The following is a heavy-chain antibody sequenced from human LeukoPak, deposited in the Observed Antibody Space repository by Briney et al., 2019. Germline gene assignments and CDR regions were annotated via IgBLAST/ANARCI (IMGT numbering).Heavy chain of an antibody. J-gene: IGHJ4*02. Sequence: TSETLSLTCAVYGGSFSGYYWSWIRQPPGKGLEWIGEINHSGSTNYNPSLKSRVTISVDTSKNQFSLKLSSVTAADTAVYYCARDPGSGSYSPGAYYFDYWGQGTLVTVSS. CDR2: INHSGST. V-gene: IGHV4-34*01. D-gene: IGHD1-26*01. CDR3: ARDPGSGSYSPGAYYFDY. CDR1: GGSFSGYY.